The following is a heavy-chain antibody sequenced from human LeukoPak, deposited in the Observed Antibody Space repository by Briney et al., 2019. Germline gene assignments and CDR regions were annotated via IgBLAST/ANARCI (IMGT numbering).Heavy chain of an antibody. J-gene: IGHJ4*02. CDR3: ATASPDYDFWSGYR. V-gene: IGHV3-21*01. Sequence: GGSLRLSCAASGFTFSSYSMTWVRQAPGKGLEWVSSISSSSNYIYYVDSVKGRFTISRDNAKNSLYLQMNSLRAEDTAVYYCATASPDYDFWSGYRWGQGTLVTVSS. CDR1: GFTFSSYS. D-gene: IGHD3-3*01. CDR2: ISSSSNYI.